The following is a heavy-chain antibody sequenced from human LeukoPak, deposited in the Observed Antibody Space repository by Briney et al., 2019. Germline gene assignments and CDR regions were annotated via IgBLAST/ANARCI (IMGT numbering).Heavy chain of an antibody. D-gene: IGHD1-1*01. Sequence: GGSLRLSCAGAGFSITDHHMDWVRQAPGKGLEWIGRTATTKPNSCTTQYAASVRGRFAISRDDSQNSLFLHLNSLKTEDTAVYYCVRVVTTGSGRYHFDKRGLGTLVTVSS. J-gene: IGHJ4*02. CDR2: TATTKPNSCTT. CDR1: GFSITDHH. CDR3: VRVVTTGSGRYHFDK. V-gene: IGHV3-72*01.